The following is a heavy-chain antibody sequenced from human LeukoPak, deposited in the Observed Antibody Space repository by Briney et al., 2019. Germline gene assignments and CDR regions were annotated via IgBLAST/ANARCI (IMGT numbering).Heavy chain of an antibody. V-gene: IGHV1-2*02. CDR3: ARDGGGYCSGGSCYSGWFDP. CDR2: VNPNSGGT. CDR1: GYTFTGYY. D-gene: IGHD2-15*01. J-gene: IGHJ5*02. Sequence: ASVKVSCKASGYTFTGYYMHWVRQAPGQGLEWMGWVNPNSGGTNYAQKFQGRVTMTRDTSISTAYMELSRLRSDDTAVYYCARDGGGYCSGGSCYSGWFDPWGQGTLVTLSS.